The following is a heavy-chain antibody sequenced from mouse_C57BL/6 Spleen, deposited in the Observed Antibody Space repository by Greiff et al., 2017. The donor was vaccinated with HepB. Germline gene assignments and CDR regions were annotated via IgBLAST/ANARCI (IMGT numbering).Heavy chain of an antibody. CDR3: ARGLFDY. V-gene: IGHV1-80*01. CDR2: IYPGDGDT. CDR1: GYAFSSYW. J-gene: IGHJ2*01. Sequence: VKLQESGAELVKPGASVKISCKASGYAFSSYWMNWVKQRPGKGLEWIGQIYPGDGDTNYNGKFKGKATLTADKSSSTASEDSAVYFCARGLFDYWGQGTTLTVSS. D-gene: IGHD3-1*01.